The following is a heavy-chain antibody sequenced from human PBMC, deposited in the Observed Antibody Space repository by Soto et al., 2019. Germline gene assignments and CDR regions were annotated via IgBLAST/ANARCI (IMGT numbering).Heavy chain of an antibody. CDR3: ARESRRGYSIYYYYYGMDV. J-gene: IGHJ6*02. Sequence: QVQLQQWGAGLLKPSETLSLTCAVYGGSFSGYYWSWIRQPPGKRLEWIGEINHSGSTNYNPSLKSRVTISVDTSKNQFSLKLSSVTAADTAVYYCARESRRGYSIYYYYYGMDVWGQGTTVTVSS. D-gene: IGHD5-18*01. V-gene: IGHV4-34*01. CDR2: INHSGST. CDR1: GGSFSGYY.